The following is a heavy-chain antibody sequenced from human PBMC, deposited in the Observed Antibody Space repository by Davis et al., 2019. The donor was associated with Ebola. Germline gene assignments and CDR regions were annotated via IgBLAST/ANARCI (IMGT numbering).Heavy chain of an antibody. CDR3: ARSSAAHFDY. D-gene: IGHD2-15*01. Sequence: LRLSCTVSGGSISSGGYYWSWIRQHPGKGLEWIGYIYYSGSTYYNPSLKSRVTISVDTSKNQFSLKLSSVTAADTAVYYCARSSAAHFDYWGQGTLVTVSS. CDR1: GGSISSGGYY. J-gene: IGHJ4*02. CDR2: IYYSGST. V-gene: IGHV4-31*03.